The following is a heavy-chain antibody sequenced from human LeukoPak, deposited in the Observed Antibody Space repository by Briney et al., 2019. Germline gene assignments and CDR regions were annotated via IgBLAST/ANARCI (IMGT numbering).Heavy chain of an antibody. V-gene: IGHV4-61*02. J-gene: IGHJ4*02. CDR1: GGSISSGSYY. Sequence: SQTLSLTCTVSGGSISSGSYYWSWIRQPAGEGLEWIGRIYTSASTNYNPSLKSRVTISVDTSKNQFSLKLSSVTAADTAVYYCAREKGSNWGYYFDYWGQGTLVTVSS. CDR2: IYTSAST. D-gene: IGHD7-27*01. CDR3: AREKGSNWGYYFDY.